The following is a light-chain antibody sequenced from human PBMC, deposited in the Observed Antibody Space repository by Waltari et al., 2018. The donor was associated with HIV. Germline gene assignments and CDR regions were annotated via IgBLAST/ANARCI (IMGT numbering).Light chain of an antibody. CDR1: QNIYNW. CDR2: RAS. J-gene: IGKJ1*01. Sequence: DTQMTQSPSTLSASVGDRVTISCRASQNIYNWLAWYQQKPGKAPKVMIYRASTLESGVPLRFSGSASGTEFTLTITSLQPDDFATYYCQQYDSYPWTFGQGTRVEFK. V-gene: IGKV1-5*03. CDR3: QQYDSYPWT.